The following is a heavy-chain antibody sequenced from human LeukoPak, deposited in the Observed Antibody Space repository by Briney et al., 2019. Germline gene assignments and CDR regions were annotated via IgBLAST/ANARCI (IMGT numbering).Heavy chain of an antibody. Sequence: GSLRLSCAASGFTFSDYYMSWIRQPPGKGLEWIGEINHSGSTSYNPSLKSRVTISVDTSKNQFSLKLSSVTAADTAVYYCARGVGWPYYYCYYMDVWGKGTTVTVSS. CDR3: ARGVGWPYYYCYYMDV. J-gene: IGHJ6*03. CDR1: GFTFSDYY. D-gene: IGHD2-15*01. CDR2: INHSGST. V-gene: IGHV4-34*01.